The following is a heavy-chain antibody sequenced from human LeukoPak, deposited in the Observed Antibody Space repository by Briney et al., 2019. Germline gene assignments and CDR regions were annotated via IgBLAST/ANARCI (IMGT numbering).Heavy chain of an antibody. CDR1: GYTFTDYY. CDR2: ISPNSGGT. Sequence: GASVKVSCKASGYTFTDYYFHWVRQAPGQGLEWMGWISPNSGGTNYAQKFQGRVTMTRDTSISTTYMELSSLTSDDTAVYYCARNRYGYNFGYWAQGTLVTVPS. D-gene: IGHD5-24*01. V-gene: IGHV1-2*02. J-gene: IGHJ4*02. CDR3: ARNRYGYNFGY.